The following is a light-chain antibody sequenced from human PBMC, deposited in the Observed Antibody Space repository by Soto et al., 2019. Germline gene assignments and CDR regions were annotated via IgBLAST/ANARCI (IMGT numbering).Light chain of an antibody. V-gene: IGLV1-44*01. Sequence: QSALTQPPSASGAPGQTVTISCSGSSSNIGSHTVNWYQHLPGTAPKLLIYSNTQRPLGVPVRFSGSKSGTSASLAISGLQSEDEAEYYCAAWDDRLYVFATGTNVTV. J-gene: IGLJ1*01. CDR1: SSNIGSHT. CDR3: AAWDDRLYV. CDR2: SNT.